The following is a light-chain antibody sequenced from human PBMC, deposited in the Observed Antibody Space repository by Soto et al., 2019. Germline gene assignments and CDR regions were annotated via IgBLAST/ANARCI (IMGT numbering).Light chain of an antibody. J-gene: IGKJ1*01. V-gene: IGKV1-39*01. Sequence: IEVTQSPSSLAASLGDRVTITCRASQTIGTYVNWYRQKSGAAPELLIYDASTLQSGVPSRFRGGAPGPDFTLTISSLQLDDFATYSCQQSYNPPLTFGQGTKVEIK. CDR3: QQSYNPPLT. CDR2: DAS. CDR1: QTIGTY.